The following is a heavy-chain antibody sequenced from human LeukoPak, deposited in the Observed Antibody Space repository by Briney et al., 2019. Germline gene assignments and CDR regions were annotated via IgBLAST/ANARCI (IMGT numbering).Heavy chain of an antibody. CDR1: GFTFSSFA. CDR3: SRGGYGDYNNWFDP. J-gene: IGHJ5*02. D-gene: IGHD4-17*01. V-gene: IGHV3-33*01. CDR2: IRYNGSNK. Sequence: GGSLRLSCAASGFTFSSFAMHWVRQAPGKGLEWVADIRYNGSNKYYAESVKGRFTISRDNSKNMLYLQLNSLRAEDTAVYYCSRGGYGDYNNWFDPWGQGTLVIVSS.